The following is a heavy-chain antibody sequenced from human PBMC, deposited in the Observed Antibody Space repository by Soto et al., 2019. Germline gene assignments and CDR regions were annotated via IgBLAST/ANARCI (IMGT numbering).Heavy chain of an antibody. CDR2: IKQDGSEK. V-gene: IGHV3-7*01. Sequence: GGSLRLSCAAFGITFSNYWMTWVRQAPGKGLEWVANIKQDGSEKYYVDSVKGRFTISRDNAKNSLYLQMNSLRAEDTAVYYCARDQDDSSDAFDIWGQGTMVTVSS. J-gene: IGHJ3*02. D-gene: IGHD3-3*01. CDR3: ARDQDDSSDAFDI. CDR1: GITFSNYW.